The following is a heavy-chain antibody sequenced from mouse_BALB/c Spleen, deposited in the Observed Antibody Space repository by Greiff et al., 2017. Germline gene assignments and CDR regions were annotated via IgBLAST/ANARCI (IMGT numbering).Heavy chain of an antibody. CDR2: ILPGSGST. Sequence: VKLMESGAELMKPGASVKISCKATGYTFSSYWIEWVKQRPGHGLEWIGEILPGSGSTNYNEKFKGKATFTADTSSNTAYMQLSSLTSEDSAVYYCAITPWFAYWGQGTLVTVSA. CDR1: GYTFSSYW. V-gene: IGHV1-9*01. J-gene: IGHJ3*01. CDR3: AITPWFAY. D-gene: IGHD1-3*01.